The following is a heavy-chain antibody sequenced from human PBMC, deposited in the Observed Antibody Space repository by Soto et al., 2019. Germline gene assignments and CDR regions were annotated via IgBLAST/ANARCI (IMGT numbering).Heavy chain of an antibody. CDR3: ARGSSIAGLYYGMDV. CDR2: NYYSGIT. D-gene: IGHD6-6*01. CDR1: GGSISSGGYY. Sequence: QVQLQESGPGLVKPSQTLSLTCTVSGGSISSGGYYWTWIRQHPGKGLEWIGYNYYSGITYYNPSLKSRVTIALDTSKTQFSLKLSPVTAADTAVYYCARGSSIAGLYYGMDVWGQGTTVTVSS. V-gene: IGHV4-31*03. J-gene: IGHJ6*02.